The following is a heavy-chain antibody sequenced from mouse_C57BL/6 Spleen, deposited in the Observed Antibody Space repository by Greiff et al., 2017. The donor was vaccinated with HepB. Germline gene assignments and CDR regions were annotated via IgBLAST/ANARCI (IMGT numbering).Heavy chain of an antibody. Sequence: VQLQQSGPELVKPGASVKISCKASGYTFTDYYMNWVKQSHGKSLEWIGDINPNNGGTSYNQKFKGKATLTLDKSSSTAYMELRSLTSEDSAVYYCARSDYGNPMDYWGQGTSVTVSS. V-gene: IGHV1-26*01. CDR1: GYTFTDYY. CDR2: INPNNGGT. J-gene: IGHJ4*01. D-gene: IGHD2-1*01. CDR3: ARSDYGNPMDY.